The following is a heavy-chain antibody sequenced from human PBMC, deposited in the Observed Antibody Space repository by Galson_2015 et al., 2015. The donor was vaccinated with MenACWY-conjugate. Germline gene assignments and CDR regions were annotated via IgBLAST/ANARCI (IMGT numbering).Heavy chain of an antibody. D-gene: IGHD5-18*01. CDR3: ARGQQLWFFY. J-gene: IGHJ4*02. V-gene: IGHV3-7*03. Sequence: SLRLSCAASGFTFSNYWMSWVRQAPGKGLEWVANIKQDGSEKYYVDSVKGRFTISRDNAKNSLYLQMNSLRAEDTAVYYCARGQQLWFFYWGQGTLVTVSP. CDR2: IKQDGSEK. CDR1: GFTFSNYW.